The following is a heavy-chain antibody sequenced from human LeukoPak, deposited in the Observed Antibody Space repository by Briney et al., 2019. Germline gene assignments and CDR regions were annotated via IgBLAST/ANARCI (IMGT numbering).Heavy chain of an antibody. CDR1: GGSISSYY. CDR2: IYYSGST. CDR3: ARHSSGWYNWFDP. J-gene: IGHJ5*02. V-gene: IGHV4-59*08. D-gene: IGHD6-19*01. Sequence: SETLSLTCTVSGGSISSYYWSLIRQPPGKGLEWIGYIYYSGSTNYNPSLKSRVTISVDTSKNQFSLKLSSVTAADTAVYYCARHSSGWYNWFDPWGQGTLVTVSS.